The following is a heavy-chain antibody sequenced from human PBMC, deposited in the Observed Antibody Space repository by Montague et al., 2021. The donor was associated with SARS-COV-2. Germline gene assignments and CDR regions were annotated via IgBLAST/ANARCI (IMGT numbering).Heavy chain of an antibody. Sequence: SETLSLTCTVSGGSVSSGSYYWSWIRQPPGKRLEWIGPIYYSGSTNYNPSFRSRVTISVDMSRNQFSLKLPSVTAADTAIYYCARPCRAPFHYAMDVWGQGTTVTVSS. J-gene: IGHJ6*02. CDR1: GGSVSSGSYY. CDR2: IYYSGST. CDR3: ARPCRAPFHYAMDV. V-gene: IGHV4-61*01. D-gene: IGHD2/OR15-2a*01.